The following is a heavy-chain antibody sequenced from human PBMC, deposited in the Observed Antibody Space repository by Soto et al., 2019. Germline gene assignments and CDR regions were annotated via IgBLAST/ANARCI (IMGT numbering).Heavy chain of an antibody. CDR3: AKYTLSPEDH. Sequence: VQLVESGGGLVQPGGSLRLSCAASGFTVSSSYMSWVRQAPGKGLEWVSTLYAGGNTYYADSVKGRFTISRDDAKNTLYLQMNSLRADDTGVYYCAKYTLSPEDHWGQGTLVTVSS. CDR1: GFTVSSSY. J-gene: IGHJ4*02. CDR2: LYAGGNT. D-gene: IGHD2-15*01. V-gene: IGHV3-66*01.